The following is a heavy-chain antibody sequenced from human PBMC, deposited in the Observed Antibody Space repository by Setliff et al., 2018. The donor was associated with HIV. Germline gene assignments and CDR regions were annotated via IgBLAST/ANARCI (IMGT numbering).Heavy chain of an antibody. D-gene: IGHD3-10*01. CDR2: IYYSGSA. Sequence: NPSETLSLTCTVSGGSISSGGYYWSWIRQHPEKGLEWIGYIYYSGSAYYNPSLKSRVTIALDTSKNQFSLKLTSMTAADTAVYYCAREWRGRYYYYMDVWGKGTTVTSP. CDR3: AREWRGRYYYYMDV. V-gene: IGHV4-31*03. J-gene: IGHJ6*03. CDR1: GGSISSGGYY.